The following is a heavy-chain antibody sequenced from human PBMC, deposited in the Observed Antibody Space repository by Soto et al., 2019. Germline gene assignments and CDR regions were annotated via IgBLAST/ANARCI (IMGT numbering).Heavy chain of an antibody. CDR1: GFTFSSYA. J-gene: IGHJ5*02. Sequence: GGSLRLSCAASGFTFSSYAMSWVRQAPGKGLGWVSAISGSGGSTYYADSVKGRFTISRDNSKNTLYLQMNSLRAEDTAVYYCAKKIAVAGSHWFDPWGQGTLVTVYS. D-gene: IGHD6-19*01. V-gene: IGHV3-23*01. CDR2: ISGSGGST. CDR3: AKKIAVAGSHWFDP.